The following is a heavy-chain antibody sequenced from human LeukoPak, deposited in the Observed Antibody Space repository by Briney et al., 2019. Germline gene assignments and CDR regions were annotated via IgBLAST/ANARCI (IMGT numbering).Heavy chain of an antibody. CDR3: ARRPSKEVSWFGERWLDP. CDR2: INHSGST. V-gene: IGHV4-34*01. Sequence: SETLSLTCAVYGGSFSGYYWSWIRQPPGKGLEWIGEINHSGSTNYNPSLKSRVTISVDTSKNQFSLKLSSVTAADTAVYYCARRPSKEVSWFGERWLDPWGQGTLVTVSS. D-gene: IGHD3-10*01. J-gene: IGHJ5*02. CDR1: GGSFSGYY.